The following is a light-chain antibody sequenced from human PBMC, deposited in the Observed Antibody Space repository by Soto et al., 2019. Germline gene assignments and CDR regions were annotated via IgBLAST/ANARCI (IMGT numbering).Light chain of an antibody. J-gene: IGKJ1*01. Sequence: EEVMTLSPATLSVSPGERATLSCRASQSVSSNLAWYQQKPGQAPRLLIYGASTRATGIPARFSGSGSGTEFTLTISSLQSEDFAVYYCQQYNNWPPWTFGQGTKVDI. V-gene: IGKV3-15*01. CDR2: GAS. CDR3: QQYNNWPPWT. CDR1: QSVSSN.